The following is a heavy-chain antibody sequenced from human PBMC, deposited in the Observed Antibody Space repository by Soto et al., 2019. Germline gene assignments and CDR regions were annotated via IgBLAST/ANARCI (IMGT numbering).Heavy chain of an antibody. J-gene: IGHJ3*02. CDR2: IYYSGST. V-gene: IGHV4-59*01. D-gene: IGHD1-26*01. CDR3: ARERWELLDAFDI. CDR1: GGSISSYY. Sequence: QVQLQKSGPGLVKPSETLSLTCTVSGGSISSYYWSWIRQPPGKGLEWIGYIYYSGSTNYNPSLKSRVTISVDTSKNQFSLKLSSVTAADTAVYYCARERWELLDAFDIWGQGTMVTVSS.